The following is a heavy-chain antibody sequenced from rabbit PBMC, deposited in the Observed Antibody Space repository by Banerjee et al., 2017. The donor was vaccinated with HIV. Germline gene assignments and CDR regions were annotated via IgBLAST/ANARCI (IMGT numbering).Heavy chain of an antibody. CDR1: GVSFSFSSY. V-gene: IGHV1S40*01. D-gene: IGHD1-1*01. CDR3: ARDTSSSFSSYGMDL. Sequence: QSLEESGGGLVQPGASLTLTCTASGVSFSFSSYMCWVRQAPGKGLEWIVCIDTGSSGFTYYASWAKGRFTISKTSSTTVTLQMTSLTAADTATYFCARDTSSSFSSYGMDLWGQGTLVTVS. CDR2: IDTGSSGFT. J-gene: IGHJ6*01.